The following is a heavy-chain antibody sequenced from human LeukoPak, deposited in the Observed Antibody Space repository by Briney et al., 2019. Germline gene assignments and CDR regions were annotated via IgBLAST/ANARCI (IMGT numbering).Heavy chain of an antibody. J-gene: IGHJ4*02. CDR3: TSLVGSPTY. Sequence: PGGSLRLSCTTSGFTFGDYVMSWVRQAPGKGLEWVGRIKSKRDGETTDYAALVKSRFSISRDDSKNTVYLQMNSVRTEDTAVYYCTSLVGSPTYWGQGTLVTVSS. D-gene: IGHD1-26*01. V-gene: IGHV3-15*01. CDR1: GFTFGDYV. CDR2: IKSKRDGETT.